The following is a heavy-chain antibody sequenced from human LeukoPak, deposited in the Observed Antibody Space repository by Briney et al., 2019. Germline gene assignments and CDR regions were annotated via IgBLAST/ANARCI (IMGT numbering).Heavy chain of an antibody. CDR2: LSGSGEIT. Sequence: GGSLRLSCAASGFSFHSYAMTWVRQAPGKGLEWVSSLSGSGEITHYADSVQGRFTISRDNSSHTLFLQMNSLRVEDTATYYCAKLIDYAALDAGDIWGQRTVVTVSS. CDR3: AKLIDYAALDAGDI. V-gene: IGHV3-23*01. J-gene: IGHJ3*02. D-gene: IGHD4-17*01. CDR1: GFSFHSYA.